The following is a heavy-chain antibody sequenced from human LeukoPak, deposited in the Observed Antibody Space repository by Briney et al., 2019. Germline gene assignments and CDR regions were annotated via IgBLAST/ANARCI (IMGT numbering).Heavy chain of an antibody. J-gene: IGHJ4*02. D-gene: IGHD3-10*01. V-gene: IGHV4-59*01. CDR2: IYYSGTT. CDR3: ARVLWFGEFWYYFDY. CDR1: DVSISSYY. Sequence: PSETLSLTCSVSDVSISSYYWSWLRQPPGKELEGIGYIYYSGTTNYNPSLKSRLTISVDTSKNQFSLKLSSVTPADTAVYYCARVLWFGEFWYYFDYWGQGTLVTVSS.